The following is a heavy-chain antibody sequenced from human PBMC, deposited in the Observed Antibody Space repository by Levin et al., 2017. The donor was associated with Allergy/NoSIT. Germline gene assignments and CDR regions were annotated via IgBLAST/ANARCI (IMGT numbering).Heavy chain of an antibody. CDR3: ARDGSGSHSPENLDY. CDR2: TYYRSKWYN. Sequence: SETLSLTCAISGDSVSSNSAAWNWIRQSPSRGLEWLGRTYYRSKWYNHYAVSVKSRITIDADSSKNQFSLHLNSVTPEDTAVYYCARDGSGSHSPENLDYWGQGTLVTVSS. CDR1: GDSVSSNSAA. V-gene: IGHV6-1*01. D-gene: IGHD1-26*01. J-gene: IGHJ4*02.